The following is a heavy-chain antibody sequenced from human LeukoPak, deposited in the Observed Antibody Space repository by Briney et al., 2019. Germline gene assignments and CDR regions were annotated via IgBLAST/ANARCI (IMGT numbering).Heavy chain of an antibody. CDR1: GYTFTSYS. V-gene: IGHV1-46*01. CDR2: INPSGGST. CDR3: ARGMKIYYDSSGYFV. J-gene: IGHJ4*02. D-gene: IGHD3-22*01. Sequence: ASVKVSCKASGYTFTSYSMHWVRQAPGQGLEWMGIINPSGGSTSYAQKFQGRVTITTDESTSTAYMELSSLRSEDTAVYYCARGMKIYYDSSGYFVWGQGTLVTVSS.